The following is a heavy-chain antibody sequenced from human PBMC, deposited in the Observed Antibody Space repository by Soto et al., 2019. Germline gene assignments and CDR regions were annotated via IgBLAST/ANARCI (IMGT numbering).Heavy chain of an antibody. CDR3: ARDIAYYEFGP. CDR2: IYYSGST. D-gene: IGHD3-22*01. CDR1: GGSIGGYD. J-gene: IGHJ5*02. V-gene: IGHV4-59*01. Sequence: PSETLCLTCSVSGGSIGGYDGSWIRQPPGKGLEWIGYIYYSGSTNYNPSLKSRVTISVDTSKNQFSLKLSSVTAADTAVYYCARDIAYYEFGPWGQGTLVTVSS.